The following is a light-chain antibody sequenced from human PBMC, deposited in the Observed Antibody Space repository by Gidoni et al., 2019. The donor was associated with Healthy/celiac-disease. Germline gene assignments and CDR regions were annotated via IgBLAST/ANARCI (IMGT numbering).Light chain of an antibody. Sequence: EIVMTQSPGTLSLSPGERATLSCRASQSVSSSSVAWYQQKPGQAPRLLISGASSRATGIPGRFSGSGSGTDFTLTISSLEPDDFAVYYCQQYGSSPSTFXQXTKVEIK. V-gene: IGKV3-20*01. CDR2: GAS. CDR1: QSVSSSS. CDR3: QQYGSSPST. J-gene: IGKJ1*01.